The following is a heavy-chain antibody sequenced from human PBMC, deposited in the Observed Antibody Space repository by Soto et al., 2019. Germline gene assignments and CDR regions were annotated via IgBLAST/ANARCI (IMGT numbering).Heavy chain of an antibody. CDR1: GYTFTSYD. Sequence: GASVKVSCKASGYTFTSYDINWVRQATGQGLEWMGWMNPNSGNTGYAQKFQGRVTMTRNTSISTAYMELSSLRSEDTAVYYCARHCDFWSGKMGGGGMDVWGQGTTVTVSS. J-gene: IGHJ6*02. CDR2: MNPNSGNT. V-gene: IGHV1-8*01. D-gene: IGHD3-3*01. CDR3: ARHCDFWSGKMGGGGMDV.